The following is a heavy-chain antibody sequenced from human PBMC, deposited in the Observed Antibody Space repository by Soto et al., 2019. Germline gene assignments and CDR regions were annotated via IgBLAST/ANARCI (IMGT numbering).Heavy chain of an antibody. CDR3: ASPGYSYGYPIYYFDY. D-gene: IGHD5-18*01. Sequence: QVQLVQSGAEVKKPGSSVKVSCKASGGTFSSYAISWVRQVPGQGLEWMGGIIPIFGTANYAQKFQGRVTITADESTSTAYMELSSLRSEDTAVYYCASPGYSYGYPIYYFDYWGQGTLVTVSS. CDR2: IIPIFGTA. J-gene: IGHJ4*02. V-gene: IGHV1-69*01. CDR1: GGTFSSYA.